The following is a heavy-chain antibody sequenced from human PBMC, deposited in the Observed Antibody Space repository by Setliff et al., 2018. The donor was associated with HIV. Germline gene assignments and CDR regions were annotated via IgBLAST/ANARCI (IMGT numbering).Heavy chain of an antibody. J-gene: IGHJ3*02. CDR2: ISYNGIT. CDR3: ARHRPWEVDVFDI. D-gene: IGHD1-26*01. CDR1: GGSLRNYY. Sequence: SETLSLTCSVSGGSLRNYYWSWIRQPPRKGLEWVGYISYNGITTYNPSLKSRVTISVDTSKNRFSLKLTAVTAADTAVYYCARHRPWEVDVFDIWGQGTMVTVSS. V-gene: IGHV4-59*08.